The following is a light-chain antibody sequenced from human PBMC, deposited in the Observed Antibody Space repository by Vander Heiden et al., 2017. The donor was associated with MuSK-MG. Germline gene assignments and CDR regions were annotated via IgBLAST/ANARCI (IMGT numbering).Light chain of an antibody. CDR3: QQRSDWPLT. J-gene: IGKJ4*01. Sequence: PGERATLSCRASQSVSSYLAWYQQKPGQAPRLLIYDASNRATGIPARFSGSGSGTDFTLTISILDPEDFAVYYCQQRSDWPLTFGGGTKVEIK. V-gene: IGKV3-11*01. CDR2: DAS. CDR1: QSVSSY.